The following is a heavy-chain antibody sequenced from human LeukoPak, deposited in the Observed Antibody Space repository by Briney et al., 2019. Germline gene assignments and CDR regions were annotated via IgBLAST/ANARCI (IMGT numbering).Heavy chain of an antibody. J-gene: IGHJ4*02. CDR3: AREGSITGTGFDY. CDR2: IYSGGST. V-gene: IGHV3-66*01. CDR1: GFTVSSNV. Sequence: PGGSLRLSCAASGFTVSSNVMSWVRQAPGKGLEWVSVIYSGGSTYYADSVKGRFTISRDNSKNTLYLQMNSLRAEDTAVYYCAREGSITGTGFDYWGQGPGVTVSS. D-gene: IGHD1/OR15-1a*01.